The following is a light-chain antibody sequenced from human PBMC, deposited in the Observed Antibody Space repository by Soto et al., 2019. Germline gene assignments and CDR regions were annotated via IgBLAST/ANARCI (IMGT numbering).Light chain of an antibody. CDR3: HHYET. V-gene: IGKV3-11*01. J-gene: IGKJ5*01. CDR1: QSVSSY. Sequence: EIVLTQSPATLCLSPWERATLSCRAGQSVSSYLAWYQQKPGQAPRLLIYDASNRATGIPARFSGSGSGTDFTLTISSLEPEDFTVYYCHHYETFGQGTRLEI. CDR2: DAS.